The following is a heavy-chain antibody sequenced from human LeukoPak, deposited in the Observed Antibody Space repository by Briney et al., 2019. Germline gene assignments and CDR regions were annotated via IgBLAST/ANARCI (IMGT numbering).Heavy chain of an antibody. CDR3: XSXTYXDYYYYYMDV. D-gene: IGHD4-17*01. J-gene: IGHJ6*03. V-gene: IGHV4-34*01. Sequence: SETLSLTCAVYGGSFSGYYWSWIRQPPGKGLEWIGEINHSGSTNYNPSLKSRVTISVDTSKNQFSLKLSSVTAADTAVYYCXSXTYXDYYYYYMDVWGKGTTVTVSS. CDR2: INHSGST. CDR1: GGSFSGYY.